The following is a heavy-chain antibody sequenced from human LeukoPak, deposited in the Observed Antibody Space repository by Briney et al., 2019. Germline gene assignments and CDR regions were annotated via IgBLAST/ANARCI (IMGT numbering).Heavy chain of an antibody. J-gene: IGHJ4*02. D-gene: IGHD3-16*01. Sequence: GGSLRLSCAASGFTVSSHDMSWVRQPPGKGPEWVSVIYMGGTTYYADSVKGRFTISRHISKNTLYLQMNSLRAEDTAVYYCARVGDEVAYTRGYLDHWGQGTLVTVSS. V-gene: IGHV3-53*04. CDR2: IYMGGTT. CDR1: GFTVSSHD. CDR3: ARVGDEVAYTRGYLDH.